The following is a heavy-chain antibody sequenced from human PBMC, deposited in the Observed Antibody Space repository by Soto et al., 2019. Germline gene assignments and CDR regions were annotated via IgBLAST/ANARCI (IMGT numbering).Heavy chain of an antibody. Sequence: QVQLVQSGAEVKKPGSSVKVSCKASGGTFSSYAITWVRQAPGQGLDWMGEIIPIFGATNFVQKFQGRVTITADKSATTAYMELSSLTSEETAVYYCARMGGSFLDSWGQGTLVTVSS. J-gene: IGHJ5*01. CDR1: GGTFSSYA. V-gene: IGHV1-69*06. CDR3: ARMGGSFLDS. CDR2: IIPIFGAT. D-gene: IGHD1-26*01.